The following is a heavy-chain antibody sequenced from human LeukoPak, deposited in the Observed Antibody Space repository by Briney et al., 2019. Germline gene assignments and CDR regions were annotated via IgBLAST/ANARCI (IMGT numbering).Heavy chain of an antibody. D-gene: IGHD1-26*01. CDR3: AKDRSKGSYGDEFDH. CDR2: IKQDGSEK. Sequence: PGGSLRLSCAASGFTVSSNYMSWVRQAPGKGLEWVANIKQDGSEKYYVDSVEGRFTISRDNAKNSLNLQMNSLRTEDRAVYYCAKDRSKGSYGDEFDHWGQGTLVTVSS. J-gene: IGHJ4*02. V-gene: IGHV3-7*01. CDR1: GFTVSSNY.